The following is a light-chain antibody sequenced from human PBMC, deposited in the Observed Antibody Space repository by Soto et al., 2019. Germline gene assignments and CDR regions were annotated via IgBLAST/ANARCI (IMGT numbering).Light chain of an antibody. CDR2: ASS. CDR1: QGISSY. Sequence: DIQLTQSPSFLSASVGDRVTITCRASQGISSYLAWYQQTPGKAPKLLIYASSTLQSGVPSRFSGSGSGTEFTLTIRNLQPEDFATYFCQHLNTFPITFGQGTRL. J-gene: IGKJ5*01. CDR3: QHLNTFPIT. V-gene: IGKV1-9*01.